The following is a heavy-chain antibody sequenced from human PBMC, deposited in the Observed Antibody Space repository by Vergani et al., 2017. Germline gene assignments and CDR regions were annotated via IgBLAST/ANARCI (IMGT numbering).Heavy chain of an antibody. V-gene: IGHV4-39*07. CDR1: GGSISSSSYY. CDR2: IYYSGST. Sequence: QLQLQESGPGLVKPSETLSLTCTVSGGSISSSSYYWGWIRQPPGKGLEWIGSIYYSGSTYYNPSLKSRVTISVDTSKNQFSLKLSSVTAADTAVYYCARGGSRGATADYWGQGTLVTVSS. J-gene: IGHJ4*02. CDR3: ARGGSRGATADY. D-gene: IGHD2-21*02.